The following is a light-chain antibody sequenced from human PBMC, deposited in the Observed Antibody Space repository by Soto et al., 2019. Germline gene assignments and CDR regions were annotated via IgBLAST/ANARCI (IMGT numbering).Light chain of an antibody. V-gene: IGKV1-9*01. Sequence: DIQLTQSPSFLSASVGDRVTITCRASQGISSNLAWYQQESGKAPKLLIYAASTLQSGVPSRFSGSGFGTEFTLTISSLQPEDFATYYCQHLNSYPQAVGPGIKLEIK. CDR2: AAS. CDR3: QHLNSYPQA. CDR1: QGISSN. J-gene: IGKJ2*01.